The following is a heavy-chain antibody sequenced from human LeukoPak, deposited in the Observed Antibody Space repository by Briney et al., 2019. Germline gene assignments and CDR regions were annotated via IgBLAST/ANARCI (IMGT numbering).Heavy chain of an antibody. J-gene: IGHJ4*02. CDR2: IQYNGRIK. CDR3: AKDLGYSGSYWVSNYFDY. CDR1: GCIFSSYG. D-gene: IGHD1-26*01. V-gene: IGHV3-30*02. Sequence: PGGSLRLSCAASGCIFSSYGLHWVRQAPGKGLEWVAFIQYNGRIKYCAESVKSRFTISRDNMKNAVYLQMNSLRAEYTALYYCAKDLGYSGSYWVSNYFDYWGQGALVTVSS.